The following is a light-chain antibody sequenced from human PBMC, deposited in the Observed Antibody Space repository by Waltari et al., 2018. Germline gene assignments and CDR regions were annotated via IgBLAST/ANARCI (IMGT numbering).Light chain of an antibody. V-gene: IGLV2-11*01. CDR1: ISDVGGYNY. J-gene: IGLJ2*01. CDR3: CSYAGSSRV. CDR2: EIS. Sequence: QSALTQPRSVSGSPGQSLPISCTGTISDVGGYNYVSWYQQHPGKAPKLMIYEISKRPSGVPDRFSGSKAGNTASLTISGLQAEDEADYFCCSYAGSSRVFGGGTKLTVL.